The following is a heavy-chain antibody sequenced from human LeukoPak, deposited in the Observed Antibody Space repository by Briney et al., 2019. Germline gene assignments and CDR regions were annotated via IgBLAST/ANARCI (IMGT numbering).Heavy chain of an antibody. J-gene: IGHJ4*02. CDR2: IYSAGHT. CDR1: GFTFSTYV. D-gene: IGHD6-13*01. Sequence: PRGSLRLSCAASGFTFSTYVMSWVRQAPGKGLEWVSIIYSAGHTYYADSVKGRFTISRDSSKDTLYLQMNSLRAEDTAVYYCARRLSSSWSHDYWGQGTLVTVSS. CDR3: ARRLSSSWSHDY. V-gene: IGHV3-66*01.